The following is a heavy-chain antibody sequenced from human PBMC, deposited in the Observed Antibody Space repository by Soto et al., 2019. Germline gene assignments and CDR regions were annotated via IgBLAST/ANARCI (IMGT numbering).Heavy chain of an antibody. CDR3: ARDLWGYCGTDCYPLDV. J-gene: IGHJ6*02. V-gene: IGHV4-59*01. D-gene: IGHD2-21*02. Sequence: SEPLPLTCTVSGGSISEYYWSLLRQPQGKGLEWIGYMYNTGSTVYNPSFKSRVTISVDTSKNQFSLKLNSVTAADTAVYYCARDLWGYCGTDCYPLDVWGQGTTVTVSS. CDR2: MYNTGST. CDR1: GGSISEYY.